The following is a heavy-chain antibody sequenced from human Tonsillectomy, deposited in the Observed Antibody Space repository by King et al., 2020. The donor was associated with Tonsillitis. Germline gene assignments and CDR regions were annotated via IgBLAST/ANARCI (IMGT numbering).Heavy chain of an antibody. Sequence: VQLVESGAEVKKPGASVKVSCNASGYTFTSYGISWVRQAPGQGLEWMGWISAYNGNTNYAQKLQGRVTMTTDTSTSTAYMELRSLRSDDTAVYYCARDREASGSGYYYYYGMDVWGQGTTVTVSS. D-gene: IGHD3-10*01. CDR1: GYTFTSYG. J-gene: IGHJ6*02. V-gene: IGHV1-18*01. CDR2: ISAYNGNT. CDR3: ARDREASGSGYYYYYGMDV.